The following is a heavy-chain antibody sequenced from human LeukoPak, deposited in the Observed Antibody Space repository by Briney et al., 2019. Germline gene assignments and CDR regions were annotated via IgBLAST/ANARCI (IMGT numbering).Heavy chain of an antibody. CDR2: ISYDGSNK. V-gene: IGHV3-30-3*01. Sequence: PGRSLRLSYAASGFTFSSYAMHWVRQAPGKGLEWVAVISYDGSNKYYADSVKGRFTISRDNSKNTLYLQMNSLRAEDTAVYYCAVNMATSFDYWGQGTLVTVSS. CDR3: AVNMATSFDY. D-gene: IGHD5-24*01. CDR1: GFTFSSYA. J-gene: IGHJ4*02.